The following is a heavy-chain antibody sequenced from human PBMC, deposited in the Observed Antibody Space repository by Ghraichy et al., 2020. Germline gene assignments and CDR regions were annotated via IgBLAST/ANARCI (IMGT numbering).Heavy chain of an antibody. V-gene: IGHV4-34*01. CDR2: INHSGST. CDR1: GGSFSGYY. J-gene: IGHJ6*02. D-gene: IGHD3-10*01. Sequence: SETLSLTCAVYGGSFSGYYWSWIRQPPGKGLEWIGEINHSGSTNYNPSLKSRVTISVDTSKNQFSLKLSSVTAADTAVYYCASLKKGGSGSYRGGRENYYYGMDVWGQGTTVTVSS. CDR3: ASLKKGGSGSYRGGRENYYYGMDV.